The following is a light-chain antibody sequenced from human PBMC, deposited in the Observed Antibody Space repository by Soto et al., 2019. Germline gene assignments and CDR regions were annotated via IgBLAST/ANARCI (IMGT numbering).Light chain of an antibody. CDR3: QQYNNWPRK. CDR1: QSVSSN. J-gene: IGKJ1*01. V-gene: IGKV3-15*01. Sequence: EIVMTQSPATLSVSPGERATLSCRASQSVSSNLAWYQQRPGQAPRLLIYDASTRATDIPARVSGSGSGTEFTLTISSLQSEDFAVYYCQQYNNWPRKFGQGTKVDIK. CDR2: DAS.